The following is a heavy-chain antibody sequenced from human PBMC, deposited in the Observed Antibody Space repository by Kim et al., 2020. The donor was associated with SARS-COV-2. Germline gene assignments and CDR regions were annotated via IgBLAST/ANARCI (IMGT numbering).Heavy chain of an antibody. CDR2: IYYSGST. CDR3: ARVGITMVRGVIGYYGMDV. V-gene: IGHV4-59*13. CDR1: GGSISSYY. Sequence: SETLSLTCTVSGGSISSYYWSWIRQPPGKGLEWIGYIYYSGSTNYNPSLKSRVTISVDTSKNQFSLKLSSVTAADTAVYYCARVGITMVRGVIGYYGMDVWGQGTTVTVSS. D-gene: IGHD3-10*01. J-gene: IGHJ6*02.